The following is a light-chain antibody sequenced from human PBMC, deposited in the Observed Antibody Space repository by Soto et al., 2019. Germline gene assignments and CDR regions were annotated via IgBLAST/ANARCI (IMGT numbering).Light chain of an antibody. J-gene: IGKJ5*01. Sequence: EIVVTQSPATLSLSPVERATLSCRTSQSVSSYFAWYQQKPGRAPRLLIYDASNRATGIPARFIGSGSGTDFTLTISSLEPEDFAVYYCQQRSNWPITFGQGTRLEIK. CDR3: QQRSNWPIT. CDR2: DAS. V-gene: IGKV3-11*01. CDR1: QSVSSY.